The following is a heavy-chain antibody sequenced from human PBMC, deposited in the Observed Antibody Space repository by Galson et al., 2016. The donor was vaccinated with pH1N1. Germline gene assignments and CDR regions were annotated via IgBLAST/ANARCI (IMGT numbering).Heavy chain of an antibody. CDR3: TRRYYFDY. J-gene: IGHJ4*02. CDR2: IDPSDGTT. CDR1: GYSVTRYY. V-gene: IGHV1-46*01. Sequence: CKASGYSVTRYYLHWVRQAPGQGLEWMGIIDPSDGTTTYSQKFQGRITMTRDTPTNSVYMELSSLTSDDTAVYYCTRRYYFDYWGQGTLITVSS.